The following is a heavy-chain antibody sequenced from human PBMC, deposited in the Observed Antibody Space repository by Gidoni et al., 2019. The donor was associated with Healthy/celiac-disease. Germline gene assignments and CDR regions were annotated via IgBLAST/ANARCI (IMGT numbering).Heavy chain of an antibody. J-gene: IGHJ6*02. Sequence: EVQLVASGGGLVKPGGSLRLSCAASGFTFSSYSMNWVRQAPGKGLEWVSSISSSSSYIYYADSVKGRFTISRDNAKNSPYYCARDGGYDFWSGYYYYYYGMDVWGQGTTVTVSS. CDR2: ISSSSSYI. CDR1: GFTFSSYS. CDR3: YYYGMDV. D-gene: IGHD3-3*01. V-gene: IGHV3-21*01.